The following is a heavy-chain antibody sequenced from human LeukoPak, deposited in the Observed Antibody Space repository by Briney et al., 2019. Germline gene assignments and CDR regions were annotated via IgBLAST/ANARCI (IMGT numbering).Heavy chain of an antibody. D-gene: IGHD3-10*01. CDR3: ARSRLRRVRGVILWGYFDY. CDR2: IIPIFGTA. J-gene: IGHJ4*02. Sequence: SVKVSCKASGGTFSSYAISWVRQAPGQGLEWMGGIIPIFGTANYAQKFQGRVTITADESTSTAYMELSSLRSEDTAVYYCARSRLRRVRGVILWGYFDYWGQGTLVTVSS. CDR1: GGTFSSYA. V-gene: IGHV1-69*01.